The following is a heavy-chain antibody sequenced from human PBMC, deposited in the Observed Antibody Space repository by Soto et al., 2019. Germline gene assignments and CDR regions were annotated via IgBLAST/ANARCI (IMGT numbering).Heavy chain of an antibody. CDR1: GGTFSSYA. D-gene: IGHD1-26*01. J-gene: IGHJ4*02. CDR2: IIPIFGTA. Sequence: GASVKVSCKASGGTFSSYAISWVRQAPGQGLEWMGGIIPIFGTANYAQKFQGRVTITADESTSTAYMELSSLRSEDTAVYYCARGLSGSYVIDYWGQGTLVTVSS. CDR3: ARGLSGSYVIDY. V-gene: IGHV1-69*13.